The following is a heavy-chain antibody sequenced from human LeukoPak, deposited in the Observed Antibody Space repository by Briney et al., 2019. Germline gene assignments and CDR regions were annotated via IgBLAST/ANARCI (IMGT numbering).Heavy chain of an antibody. Sequence: PGGSLRLSCAASGYTLQSHGMSWVRQAPGKGLEWVSGTNWNGGTTSYADSVKGRFTISRDNARRTLYLQMNSLRAEDTALYYCARDWSYIALDVWGQGTMVTVSS. CDR2: TNWNGGTT. J-gene: IGHJ3*01. D-gene: IGHD3-10*01. CDR3: ARDWSYIALDV. CDR1: GYTLQSHG. V-gene: IGHV3-20*04.